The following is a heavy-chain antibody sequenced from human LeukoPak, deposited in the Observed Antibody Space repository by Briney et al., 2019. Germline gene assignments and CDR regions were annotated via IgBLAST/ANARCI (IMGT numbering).Heavy chain of an antibody. J-gene: IGHJ4*02. CDR3: AKVQARWGSRVPFDY. V-gene: IGHV3-30*02. D-gene: IGHD3-16*01. CDR2: IRYDGSNK. Sequence: GGSLRLSCAASGFTFSSYGMHWVRQAPGKGLEWVAFIRYDGSNKYYADSVKGRFTISRDNSKNTLYLQMNSLRAEDTAVYCCAKVQARWGSRVPFDYWGQGTLVTVSS. CDR1: GFTFSSYG.